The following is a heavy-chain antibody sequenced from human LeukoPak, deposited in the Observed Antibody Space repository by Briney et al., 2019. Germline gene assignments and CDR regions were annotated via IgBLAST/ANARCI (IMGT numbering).Heavy chain of an antibody. V-gene: IGHV1-69*05. CDR1: GGTFSSYA. CDR2: IIPIFGTA. CDR3: ARDLSHRYNYDSRGYYILFDH. Sequence: SVKVSCKASGGTFSSYAISWVRQAPGQGLEWMGGIIPIFGTANYAQKLQGRVTMTTDTSTTTAYMELRSLRSDDTAVYYCARDLSHRYNYDSRGYYILFDHWGQGTLVTVSS. J-gene: IGHJ4*02. D-gene: IGHD3-22*01.